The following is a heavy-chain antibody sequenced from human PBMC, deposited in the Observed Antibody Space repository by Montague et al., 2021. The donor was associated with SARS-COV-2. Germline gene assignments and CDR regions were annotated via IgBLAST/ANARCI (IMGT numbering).Heavy chain of an antibody. Sequence: SETRSLTCAVYGGSFSGYYWSWIRQPPGKGLEWIGEINHSGSTNYNPSLKSRVTISVDTSKNQFPLKLSSVTAADTAVYYCARGPHSSSWHYYYYYGMDVWGQGTTVTVSS. CDR1: GGSFSGYY. V-gene: IGHV4-34*01. CDR2: INHSGST. D-gene: IGHD6-13*01. J-gene: IGHJ6*02. CDR3: ARGPHSSSWHYYYYYGMDV.